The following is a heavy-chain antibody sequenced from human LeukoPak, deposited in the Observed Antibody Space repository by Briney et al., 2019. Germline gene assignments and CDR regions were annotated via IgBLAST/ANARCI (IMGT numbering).Heavy chain of an antibody. V-gene: IGHV1-69*13. Sequence: ASVKVSCKASGGTFNNYAIIWVRQAPGQGLEWMGGIIPIFRTANYAQKFQGRVTITADESTSTAYMELSSLRSEDTAVYYCAIRKRITMVRGVIIGDWFDPWGQGTLVTVSS. J-gene: IGHJ5*02. D-gene: IGHD3-10*01. CDR3: AIRKRITMVRGVIIGDWFDP. CDR1: GGTFNNYA. CDR2: IIPIFRTA.